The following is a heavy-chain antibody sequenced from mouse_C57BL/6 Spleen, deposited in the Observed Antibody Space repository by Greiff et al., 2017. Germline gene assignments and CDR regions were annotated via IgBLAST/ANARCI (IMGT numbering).Heavy chain of an antibody. CDR1: GYAFSSSW. D-gene: IGHD1-1*01. CDR3: ARETTVVATRYFDY. Sequence: QVQLQQSGAELVKPGASVTISCKASGYAFSSSWMNWVKQRPGKGLEWIGQIYPGDGDTNYNGKFKGKATLTADKSSSTAYMQLSSLTSEDSAVYFCARETTVVATRYFDYWGQGTTLTVSS. CDR2: IYPGDGDT. J-gene: IGHJ2*01. V-gene: IGHV1-80*01.